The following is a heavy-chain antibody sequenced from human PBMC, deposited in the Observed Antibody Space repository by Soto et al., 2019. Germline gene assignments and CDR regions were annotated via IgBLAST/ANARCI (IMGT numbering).Heavy chain of an antibody. J-gene: IGHJ6*02. V-gene: IGHV4-39*02. D-gene: IGHD5-18*01. Sequence: PSETLSLTCTVSGGSISSSSYYWGWIRQPPGKGLEWIGSIYYSGSTYYNPSLKSRVTISVDTSKNQFSLQLNSVTPEDTAVYYCAREGRWGYSYGYYYYYGMDVWGQGTTVTVSS. CDR3: AREGRWGYSYGYYYYYGMDV. CDR2: IYYSGST. CDR1: GGSISSSSYY.